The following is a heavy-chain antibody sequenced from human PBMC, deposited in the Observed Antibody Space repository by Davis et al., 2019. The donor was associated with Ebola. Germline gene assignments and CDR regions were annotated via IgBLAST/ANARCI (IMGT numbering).Heavy chain of an antibody. D-gene: IGHD1/OR15-1a*01. CDR3: ARDNWYKNDN. CDR2: IGSGGDT. V-gene: IGHV3-13*01. Sequence: GGSLRLSCAASGVTFSAYDMHWVRQASGKGLEWVSGIGSGGDTYYPDSVKGRFTVSREDGKNSLYLHMDSLGAEDTAVDYCARDNWYKNDNWGQGTLVTVSS. J-gene: IGHJ4*02. CDR1: GVTFSAYD.